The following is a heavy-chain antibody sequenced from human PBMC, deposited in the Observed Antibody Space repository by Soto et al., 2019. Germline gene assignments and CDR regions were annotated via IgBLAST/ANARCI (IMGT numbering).Heavy chain of an antibody. Sequence: SETLSLTCTVSGVSISSSSYYWGWIRQPPGKGLEWIGSIYYSGSTYYNPSLKSRVTISVDTSKNQFSLKLSSVTAADTAVYYCACIFSGGYGYGFYYYGMDVWGQGTTVS. CDR3: ACIFSGGYGYGFYYYGMDV. CDR1: GVSISSSSYY. CDR2: IYYSGST. D-gene: IGHD5-18*01. J-gene: IGHJ6*02. V-gene: IGHV4-39*01.